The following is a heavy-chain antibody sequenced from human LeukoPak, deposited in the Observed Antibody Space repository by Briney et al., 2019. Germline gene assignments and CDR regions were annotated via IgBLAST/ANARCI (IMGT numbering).Heavy chain of an antibody. CDR2: ISSNGGST. J-gene: IGHJ4*02. V-gene: IGHV3-64*01. Sequence: PGGSLRLSCAASGFTFSSYSMNWVRQAPGKGLEYVSAISSNGGSTYYANSVKGRFTISRDNSKNTLYLQMGSLRAEDMAVYYCARDGGRDGYNYYFDYWGQGTLVTVSS. D-gene: IGHD5-24*01. CDR3: ARDGGRDGYNYYFDY. CDR1: GFTFSSYS.